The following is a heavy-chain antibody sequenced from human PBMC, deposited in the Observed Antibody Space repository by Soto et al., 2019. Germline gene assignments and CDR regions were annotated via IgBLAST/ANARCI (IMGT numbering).Heavy chain of an antibody. CDR1: GYTFTGYY. Sequence: QVQLVQSGAEVKKPGASVKVSCKASGYTFTGYYMHWVRQAPGQGLEWMGWINPNSGGTNYAQKFQGRVTMTRDTSISTAYMELSRLRSDDTAVYYCARDRPYSSSSYGAFDIWGQGTMVTVSS. CDR3: ARDRPYSSSSYGAFDI. V-gene: IGHV1-2*02. D-gene: IGHD6-6*01. CDR2: INPNSGGT. J-gene: IGHJ3*02.